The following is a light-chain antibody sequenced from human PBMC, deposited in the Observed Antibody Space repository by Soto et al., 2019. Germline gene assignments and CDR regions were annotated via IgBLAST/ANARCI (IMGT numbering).Light chain of an antibody. CDR2: GAF. CDR1: QSVSSNY. Sequence: EIVLTQSPGTLSLSPGERATFSCRASQSVSSNYLAWYQQKPGQAPRLLIYGAFKRATGIPDRFSGSGSGTDFTLTISRMEPEDFAVYYCQQYDNWPWTFGQGTKVDIK. J-gene: IGKJ1*01. V-gene: IGKV3-20*01. CDR3: QQYDNWPWT.